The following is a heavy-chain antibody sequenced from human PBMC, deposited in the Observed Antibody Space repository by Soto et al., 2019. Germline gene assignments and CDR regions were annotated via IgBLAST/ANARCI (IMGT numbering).Heavy chain of an antibody. CDR1: GYTFTSYD. J-gene: IGHJ6*03. Sequence: ASVKVSCKASGYTFTSYDINWVRQATGQGLEWMGWMNPNSGNTGYAQKFQGRVTMTRNTSISTAYMELSSLRSEDTAVYYCARFRYSGYLYYYYMDVWGKGTTVTVSS. CDR3: ARFRYSGYLYYYYMDV. CDR2: MNPNSGNT. D-gene: IGHD5-12*01. V-gene: IGHV1-8*01.